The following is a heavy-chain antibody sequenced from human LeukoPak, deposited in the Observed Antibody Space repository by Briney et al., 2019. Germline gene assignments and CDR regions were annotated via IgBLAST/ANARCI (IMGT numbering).Heavy chain of an antibody. CDR2: MNPNSGNT. CDR1: GYTFTGYY. CDR3: AREDYYDSGSSDY. Sequence: ASVKVSCKASGYTFTGYYMHWVRQAPGQGLEWMGWMNPNSGNTAYAQKFQGRVTITRNTSISTAYMELSSLRSEDTAIYYCAREDYYDSGSSDYWGQGTLVTVSS. J-gene: IGHJ4*02. V-gene: IGHV1-8*03. D-gene: IGHD3-22*01.